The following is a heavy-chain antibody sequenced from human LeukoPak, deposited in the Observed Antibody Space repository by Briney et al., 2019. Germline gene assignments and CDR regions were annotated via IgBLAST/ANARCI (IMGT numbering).Heavy chain of an antibody. D-gene: IGHD2-15*01. CDR3: ARDLAIVVVVAATRRPRYYFDY. CDR2: ISAYNGNT. CDR1: GYTFTSYG. Sequence: ASVKVSCKASGYTFTSYGISWVRQAPGQGLEWMGWISAYNGNTNYAQKLQGRVTMTTDTSTSTAYMELRSLRSDDTAVYYCARDLAIVVVVAATRRPRYYFDYWGQGTLVTVSS. J-gene: IGHJ4*02. V-gene: IGHV1-18*01.